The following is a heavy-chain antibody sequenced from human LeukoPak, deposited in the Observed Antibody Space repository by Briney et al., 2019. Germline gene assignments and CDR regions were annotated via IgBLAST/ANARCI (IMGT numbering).Heavy chain of an antibody. J-gene: IGHJ4*02. CDR1: GGTFTSYD. Sequence: ASVKVSCKASGGTFTSYDISWVRHAPGQGLEWRGGIMPMLGTANYAQKFQGRVTITADKSTSTAYMELSSLRSEDTAVYYCASGRTDIIVVPATLRNYYFDYWGQGTLVTVSS. V-gene: IGHV1-69*06. CDR3: ASGRTDIIVVPATLRNYYFDY. CDR2: IMPMLGTA. D-gene: IGHD2-2*01.